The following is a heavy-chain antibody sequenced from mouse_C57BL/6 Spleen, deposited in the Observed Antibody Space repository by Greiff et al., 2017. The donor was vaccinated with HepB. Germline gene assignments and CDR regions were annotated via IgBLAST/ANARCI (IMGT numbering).Heavy chain of an antibody. CDR2: IDPENGDT. Sequence: EVKLQQSGAELVRPGASVKLSCTASGFNIKDDYMHWVKQRPEQGLEWIGWIDPENGDTEYASKFQGKATITADTSSNTAYLQLSSLTSEDTAVYYCTTLTGDFDYWGQGTTLTVSS. J-gene: IGHJ2*01. D-gene: IGHD4-1*01. CDR3: TTLTGDFDY. CDR1: GFNIKDDY. V-gene: IGHV14-4*01.